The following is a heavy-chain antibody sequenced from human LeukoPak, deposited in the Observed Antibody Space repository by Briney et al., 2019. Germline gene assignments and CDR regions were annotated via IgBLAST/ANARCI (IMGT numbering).Heavy chain of an antibody. V-gene: IGHV5-51*01. J-gene: IGHJ6*02. CDR2: IFPRDSDV. CDR1: GYTFTSYW. Sequence: GESLTISCKTSGYTFTSYWIGWLRQTPGKALECMEFIFPRDSDVRYSPSFQGQVTISADKSTNTAYLHWGSLKASDSAMYYCVRSLPGTLLRGYGMDVWGPGTTVTVS. CDR3: VRSLPGTLLRGYGMDV. D-gene: IGHD3-10*01.